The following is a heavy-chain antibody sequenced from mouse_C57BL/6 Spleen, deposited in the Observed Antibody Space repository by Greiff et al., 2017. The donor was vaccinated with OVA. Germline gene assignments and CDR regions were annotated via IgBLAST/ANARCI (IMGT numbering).Heavy chain of an antibody. D-gene: IGHD1-1*01. CDR2: IDPETGGT. J-gene: IGHJ3*01. CDR3: TRAYGFAY. CDR1: GYTFTDYE. Sequence: VQVVESGAELVRPGASVTLSCKASGYTFTDYEMHWVKQTPVHGLEWIGAIDPETGGTAYNQKFKGKAILTADKSSSTAYMELRSLTSEDSAVYYCTRAYGFAYWGQGTLVTVSA. V-gene: IGHV1-15*01.